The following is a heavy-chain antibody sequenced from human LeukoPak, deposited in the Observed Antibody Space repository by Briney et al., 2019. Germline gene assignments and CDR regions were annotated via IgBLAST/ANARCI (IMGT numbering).Heavy chain of an antibody. CDR3: ATTSTPSSGWYNFDY. D-gene: IGHD6-19*01. J-gene: IGHJ4*02. Sequence: SETLSLTCTVSGDSLSNYYWSWIRQPPGKGLDWIGYIYYSGSTNYNPSLKSRVTISVDTSKNQFSLKLSSVTAADTDAYYCATTSTPSSGWYNFDYWGQGTLVTVSS. CDR1: GDSLSNYY. V-gene: IGHV4-59*01. CDR2: IYYSGST.